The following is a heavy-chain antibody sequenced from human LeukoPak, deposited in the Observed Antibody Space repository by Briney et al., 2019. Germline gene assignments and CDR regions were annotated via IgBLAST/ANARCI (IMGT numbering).Heavy chain of an antibody. V-gene: IGHV3-49*04. CDR3: AKATRASGSYYADY. Sequence: PGGSLRLSCTASGFTFGDYAMSWVRQAPGKGLEWVGFIRSKAYGGTTEYAASVKGRFTISRDDSKSIAYLQMNSLRAEDTAVYYCAKATRASGSYYADYWGQGTLVTVSS. CDR1: GFTFGDYA. J-gene: IGHJ4*02. D-gene: IGHD1-26*01. CDR2: IRSKAYGGTT.